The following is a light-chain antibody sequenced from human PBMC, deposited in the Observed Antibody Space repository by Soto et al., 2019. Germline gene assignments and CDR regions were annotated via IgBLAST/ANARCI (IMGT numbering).Light chain of an antibody. CDR3: QLYNSYPWT. J-gene: IGKJ1*01. CDR1: QSSSSW. Sequence: DRVTITCRARQSSSSWLSWYQQKPGKAPKLLIYKASSLESGVPSRFSGSGSGTEFTLTISSLQPDDFATYYCQLYNSYPWTFGQGTKVDIK. CDR2: KAS. V-gene: IGKV1-5*03.